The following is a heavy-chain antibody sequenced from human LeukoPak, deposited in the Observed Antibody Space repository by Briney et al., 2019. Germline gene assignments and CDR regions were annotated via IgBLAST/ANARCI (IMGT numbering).Heavy chain of an antibody. J-gene: IGHJ4*02. D-gene: IGHD3-10*01. V-gene: IGHV1-69*06. CDR1: GGTFSSYA. CDR3: ARVAQHGTAGVRGVMPYDY. CDR2: IIPIFGTA. Sequence: ASVKVPCKASGGTFSSYAISWVRQAPGQGLEWMGRIIPIFGTANYAQKFQGRVTITADKSTSTAYMELSSLRSEDTAVYYCARVAQHGTAGVRGVMPYDYWGQGTLVTVSS.